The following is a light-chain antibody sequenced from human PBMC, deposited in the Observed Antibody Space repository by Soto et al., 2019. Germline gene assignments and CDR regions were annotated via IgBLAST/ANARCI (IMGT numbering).Light chain of an antibody. CDR2: ATS. CDR1: HGISNW. V-gene: IGKV1-12*01. Sequence: EIQVTQSPSFISASIGDRVTITCRASHGISNWLAWYQQKPGKAPKLLIYATSKLQGGVPSRFSGSGSGTDVIIIIVSIQPEDSLTYYCPHTRIFSLTFG. CDR3: PHTRIFSLT. J-gene: IGKJ5*01.